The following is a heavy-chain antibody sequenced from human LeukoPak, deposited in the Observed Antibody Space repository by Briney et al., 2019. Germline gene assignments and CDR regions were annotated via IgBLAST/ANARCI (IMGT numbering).Heavy chain of an antibody. CDR2: IIPILGIA. Sequence: ASVKVSCKASGGTFSSYAISWVRQAPGQGLEWMGRIIPILGIANYAQKFQGRVTITADKSTSTAYMELSSLRSEDTAVYYCARAETYYYDSSGYRIEYFQHWGQGTLVTVSS. CDR1: GGTFSSYA. J-gene: IGHJ1*01. D-gene: IGHD3-22*01. V-gene: IGHV1-69*04. CDR3: ARAETYYYDSSGYRIEYFQH.